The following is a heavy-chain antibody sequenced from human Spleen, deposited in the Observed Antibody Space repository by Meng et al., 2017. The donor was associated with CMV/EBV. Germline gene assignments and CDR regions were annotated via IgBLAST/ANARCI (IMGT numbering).Heavy chain of an antibody. D-gene: IGHD1-26*01. Sequence: GESLKISCAASGFTFSSYSMNWVRQAPGKGLEWVSAIGTAGDTYYPGSVKGRFTISRENAKNSLYLQMNSLRAGDTAVYYCARASGSYYAGGYYYYYGMDVWGQGTTVTVSS. CDR3: ARASGSYYAGGYYYYYGMDV. J-gene: IGHJ6*02. CDR1: GFTFSSYS. V-gene: IGHV3-13*01. CDR2: IGTAGDT.